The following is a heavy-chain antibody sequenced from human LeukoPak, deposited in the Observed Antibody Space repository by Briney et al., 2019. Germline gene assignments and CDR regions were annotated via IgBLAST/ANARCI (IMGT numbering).Heavy chain of an antibody. J-gene: IGHJ4*02. D-gene: IGHD6-13*01. Sequence: SEALSLTCTVSGGSISSYYWSWIRQPPGKGLEWIGNSYYSGSTKYNPSLKSRVTISVDTSKNQFSLKVNSVTAADTAVYYCAGDDSSSWWSYWGQGTLVTVSS. V-gene: IGHV4-59*01. CDR2: SYYSGST. CDR3: AGDDSSSWWSY. CDR1: GGSISSYY.